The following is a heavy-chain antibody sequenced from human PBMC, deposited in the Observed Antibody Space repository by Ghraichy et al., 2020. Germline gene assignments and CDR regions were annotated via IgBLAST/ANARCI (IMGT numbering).Heavy chain of an antibody. V-gene: IGHV3-21*01. J-gene: IGHJ6*02. Sequence: GESLNISCAASGFTFSSYSMNWVRQAPGKGLEWVSSISSSSSYIYYADSVKGRFTISRDNAKNSLYLQMNSLRAEDTAVYYCARDGCSSTSCYAGLQYYYYGMDVWGQGTTVTVSS. CDR3: ARDGCSSTSCYAGLQYYYYGMDV. D-gene: IGHD2-2*01. CDR2: ISSSSSYI. CDR1: GFTFSSYS.